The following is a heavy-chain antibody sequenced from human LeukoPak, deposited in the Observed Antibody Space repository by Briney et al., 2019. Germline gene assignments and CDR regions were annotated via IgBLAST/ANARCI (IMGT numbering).Heavy chain of an antibody. CDR1: GGSFSGYY. CDR3: ASTGYGDNWFDP. V-gene: IGHV4-34*01. CDR2: INHSGST. D-gene: IGHD4-17*01. Sequence: TSETLSPTCAVYGGSFSGYYWSWIRQPPGKGLEWIGEINHSGSTNYNPSLKSRVTIPVDTSKNQFSLKLSSVTAADTAVYYCASTGYGDNWFDPWGQGTLVTVSS. J-gene: IGHJ5*02.